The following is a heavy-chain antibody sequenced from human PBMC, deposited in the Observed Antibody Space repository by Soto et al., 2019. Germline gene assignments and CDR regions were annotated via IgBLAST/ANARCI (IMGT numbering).Heavy chain of an antibody. Sequence: QVHLQESGPGLVKPSQTLSLTCTVSGGSITSGDYYWSWIRQQPGKGLEWIGYKYFSGRADYSPSLKSRLTISVDPSKNEFSLKLTSVTAAYTAVYYCAMAVPGSTDTHHSGSGIFYVSPLDYWGQGALVTVSS. V-gene: IGHV4-31*03. CDR2: KYFSGRA. J-gene: IGHJ4*02. CDR3: AMAVPGSTDTHHSGSGIFYVSPLDY. D-gene: IGHD3-10*01. CDR1: GGSITSGDYY.